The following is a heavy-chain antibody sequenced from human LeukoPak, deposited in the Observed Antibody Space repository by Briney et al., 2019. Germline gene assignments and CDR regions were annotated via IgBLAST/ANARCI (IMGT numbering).Heavy chain of an antibody. Sequence: PGRSLRLSCAASGFTFINYDMHWVRQATGKGLEWVSAIGTAGDTYYPGSVKGRFTISRENAKNSLYLQMNSLRAGDTAVYYCARSVAMGVLGYYGMDVWGQGTTVTVSS. D-gene: IGHD2-8*01. J-gene: IGHJ6*02. CDR3: ARSVAMGVLGYYGMDV. CDR1: GFTFINYD. CDR2: IGTAGDT. V-gene: IGHV3-13*01.